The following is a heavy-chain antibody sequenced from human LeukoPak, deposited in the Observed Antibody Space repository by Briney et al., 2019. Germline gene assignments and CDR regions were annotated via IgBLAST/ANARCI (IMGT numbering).Heavy chain of an antibody. J-gene: IGHJ4*02. V-gene: IGHV4-4*07. CDR1: GGSISSYY. D-gene: IGHD3-3*01. Sequence: SETLSLTCTVAGGSISSYYWSWIRQPAGKGLEWIGHIYTRGSTNYNPSLKSRVTMSVDTSQNQFSLKLSSVTAADTAVYYCGREGHDFWSGYYINRRVDYWGQGTLVTVSS. CDR2: IYTRGST. CDR3: GREGHDFWSGYYINRRVDY.